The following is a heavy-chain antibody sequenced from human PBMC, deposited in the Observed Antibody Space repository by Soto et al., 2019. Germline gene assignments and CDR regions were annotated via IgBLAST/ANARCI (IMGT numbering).Heavy chain of an antibody. Sequence: SETLSLTCTVSGGSISGYYWSWIRQPPGKGLEWIGYIYYSGITDYNPSLKSRVTISVDTSKNQFSLKLSSVTAADTAVYYCARYKSNYYYGMDVWGQGTTVTVS. D-gene: IGHD1-20*01. J-gene: IGHJ6*02. V-gene: IGHV4-59*01. CDR2: IYYSGIT. CDR1: GGSISGYY. CDR3: ARYKSNYYYGMDV.